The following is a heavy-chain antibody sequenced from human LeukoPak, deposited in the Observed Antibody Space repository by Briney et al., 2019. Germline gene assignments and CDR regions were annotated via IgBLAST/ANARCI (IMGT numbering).Heavy chain of an antibody. Sequence: ASVKVTCKASGYTFTSYGISWVRQAPGQGLEWMGWISAYNGNTNYAQKLQGRITMTTDTSTTTAYMELRSLRSDDTAVYYCATLGDVLRLFPLISLDGMDVWGQGTTVTVSS. CDR3: ATLGDVLRLFPLISLDGMDV. V-gene: IGHV1-18*01. CDR2: ISAYNGNT. J-gene: IGHJ6*02. D-gene: IGHD3-3*01. CDR1: GYTFTSYG.